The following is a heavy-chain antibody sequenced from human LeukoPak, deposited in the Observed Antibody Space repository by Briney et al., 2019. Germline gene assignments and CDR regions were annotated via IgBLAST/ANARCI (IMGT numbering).Heavy chain of an antibody. CDR2: IHYTGAT. Sequence: PSGTLSLTCAVYGGSITGYYWSWIRQTPGRGLEWVGEIHYTGATSYNPSLKSRATISTDTSKNQFSLRLSSVTAADTAVYYCARGNILTGYCFDFWGQGALVTVSS. V-gene: IGHV4-34*01. D-gene: IGHD3-9*01. CDR1: GGSITGYY. CDR3: ARGNILTGYCFDF. J-gene: IGHJ4*02.